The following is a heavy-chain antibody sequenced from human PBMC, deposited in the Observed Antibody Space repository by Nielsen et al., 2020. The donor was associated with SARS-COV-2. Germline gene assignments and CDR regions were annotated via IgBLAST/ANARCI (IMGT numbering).Heavy chain of an antibody. CDR3: AKDFGSGPRGYYYYGMDV. CDR1: GFTFSSYA. Sequence: GESLKISCAASGFTFSSYAMHWVRQAPGKGLEYVSAISSNGGSTYYANSVKGRFTISRDNSKNTLYLQMGSLRAEDMAVYYCAKDFGSGPRGYYYYGMDVWGQGTTVTVSS. V-gene: IGHV3-64*01. CDR2: ISSNGGST. D-gene: IGHD6-19*01. J-gene: IGHJ6*02.